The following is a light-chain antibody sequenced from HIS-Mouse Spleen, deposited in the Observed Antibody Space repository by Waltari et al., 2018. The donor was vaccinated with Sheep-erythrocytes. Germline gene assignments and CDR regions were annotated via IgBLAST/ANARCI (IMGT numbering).Light chain of an antibody. CDR2: DVS. Sequence: QSALTQPRSVSGSPGQSVTIPFAGTSSDVGGYNYVSWYQQHPGKAPKLMIYDVSKRPSGVPDRFSGSKSGNTASLTISGLQAEDEADYYCCSYAGSYNHVFATGTKVTVL. CDR3: CSYAGSYNHV. J-gene: IGLJ1*01. V-gene: IGLV2-11*01. CDR1: SSDVGGYNY.